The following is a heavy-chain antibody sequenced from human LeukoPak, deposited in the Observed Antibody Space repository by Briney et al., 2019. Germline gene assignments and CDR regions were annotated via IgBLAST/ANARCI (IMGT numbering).Heavy chain of an antibody. J-gene: IGHJ3*02. CDR3: AKDEEVTGTNLGLFLGAFAI. Sequence: GGSLRLSCAASGFTFSSYGMTWVRQAPGKGLEWVSAISASGGSTYYADSVKGRFTISRDNSKNTLYLQMNSLRAEDTAVYFCAKDEEVTGTNLGLFLGAFAIWGQGTMVTVSS. D-gene: IGHD1-20*01. CDR2: ISASGGST. CDR1: GFTFSSYG. V-gene: IGHV3-23*01.